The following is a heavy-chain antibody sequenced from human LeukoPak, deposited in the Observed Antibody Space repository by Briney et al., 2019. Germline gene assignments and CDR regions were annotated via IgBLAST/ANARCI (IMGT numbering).Heavy chain of an antibody. CDR2: IKQDGNEK. CDR1: GFTFDAYW. V-gene: IGHV3-7*01. CDR3: ARDPLTQNDY. D-gene: IGHD1-14*01. J-gene: IGHJ4*02. Sequence: GGSLRLSCAASGFTFDAYWMSWVRQAPGKGLEWVANIKQDGNEKYYVDSVKGRFTIYRDNAKNSLYLQMNSLSADDTAVYYCARDPLTQNDYWGQGTLVAVSS.